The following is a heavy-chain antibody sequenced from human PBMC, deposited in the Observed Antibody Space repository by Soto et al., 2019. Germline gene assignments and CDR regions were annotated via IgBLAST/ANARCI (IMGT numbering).Heavy chain of an antibody. CDR3: ARGTTTPGVDY. Sequence: EVQLVESGGGLVQPGGSLRLACAASGFNFGSYWMNWVRQAPGKGLEWVANIKEDGREMYYVDSVKGRFTVCRDNAKNSLYVQMDRLRAEDTALYYCARGTTTPGVDYWGQGNLVTVSS. D-gene: IGHD1-7*01. V-gene: IGHV3-7*03. J-gene: IGHJ4*02. CDR1: GFNFGSYW. CDR2: IKEDGREM.